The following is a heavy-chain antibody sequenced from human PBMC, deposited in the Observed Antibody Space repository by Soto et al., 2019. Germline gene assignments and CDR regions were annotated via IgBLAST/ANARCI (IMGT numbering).Heavy chain of an antibody. D-gene: IGHD3-10*01. V-gene: IGHV3-53*01. J-gene: IGHJ4*02. CDR1: GFTVSNNY. Sequence: EVQLVESGGGLIQPGGSLRLSCAVSGFTVSNNYMSWVRQAPGKGLEGVSVIYSGGYTAYGDSVKGRFTISRDNSKNTLYLQMNARGPDDRALFYWGARAGGGGYWGQGTLVTVSS. CDR3: GARAGGGGY. CDR2: IYSGGYT.